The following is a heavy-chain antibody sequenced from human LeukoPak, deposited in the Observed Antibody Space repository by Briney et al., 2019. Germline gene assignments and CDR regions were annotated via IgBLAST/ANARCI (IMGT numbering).Heavy chain of an antibody. D-gene: IGHD4-17*01. CDR1: GFTFSTYW. Sequence: GGSLRLSCAGSGFTFSTYWMSWVRQAPGKGLEWVANIKQDGSEKYYVDSVKGRFTISRDNAKNSLYLQMNSLRAEDTAVYYCARAGDYVGGFFDYWGQGTLVTVSS. CDR2: IKQDGSEK. CDR3: ARAGDYVGGFFDY. J-gene: IGHJ4*02. V-gene: IGHV3-7*01.